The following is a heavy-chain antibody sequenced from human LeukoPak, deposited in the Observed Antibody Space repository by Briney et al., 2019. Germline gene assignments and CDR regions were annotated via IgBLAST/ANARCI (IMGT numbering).Heavy chain of an antibody. D-gene: IGHD6-13*01. Sequence: PSETLSLTCTVSGGSISSYYWSWIRQPPGKGLEWIGYIYYSGSTNYNPSLKSRVTISVDTSKNQFSLNLSSVTAADTAVYYCASSGYSSSWYYFDYWGQGTLVTVSS. V-gene: IGHV4-59*08. CDR2: IYYSGST. CDR1: GGSISSYY. J-gene: IGHJ4*02. CDR3: ASSGYSSSWYYFDY.